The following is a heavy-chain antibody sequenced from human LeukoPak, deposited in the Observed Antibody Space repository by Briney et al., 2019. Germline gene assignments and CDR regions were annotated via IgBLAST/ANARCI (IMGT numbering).Heavy chain of an antibody. CDR2: IYSGGST. V-gene: IGHV3-66*01. CDR1: GFTVSSNY. CDR3: ARDHIVVVVDKYYYYYYGMDV. D-gene: IGHD2-2*01. Sequence: PGGSLRLSCAASGFTVSSNYMSWVRQAPGKGLEWVSVIYSGGSTYYADSVKGRFTISRDNSKNTLYLQMNSLRAEDTAVYYCARDHIVVVVDKYYYYYYGMDVWGQGTAVTVSS. J-gene: IGHJ6*02.